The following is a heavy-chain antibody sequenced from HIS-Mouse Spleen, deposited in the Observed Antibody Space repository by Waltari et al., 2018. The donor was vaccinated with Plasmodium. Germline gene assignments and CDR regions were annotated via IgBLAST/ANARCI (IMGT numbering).Heavy chain of an antibody. V-gene: IGHV3-48*01. CDR3: ARVNSGSYYWFDP. D-gene: IGHD1-26*01. CDR2: ISSSSSTI. CDR1: GFTFSSYS. Sequence: GSLRLSCAASGFTFSSYSMNWVRQAPGKGLEWVSYISSSSSTIYYADSVKGRFTISRDNAKNSLYLQMNSLRAEDTAVYYCARVNSGSYYWFDPWGQGTLVTVSS. J-gene: IGHJ5*02.